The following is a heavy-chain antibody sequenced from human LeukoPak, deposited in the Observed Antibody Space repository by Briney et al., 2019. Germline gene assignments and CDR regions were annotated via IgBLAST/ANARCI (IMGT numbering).Heavy chain of an antibody. CDR2: ISTSKGNT. Sequence: ASVKVSCKAFGYTLTDYGISWVRLAPGRGLEWMGWISTSKGNTNYAQKFKGRVTMTTDTASGTAYIELTSLRSDDTAVYYCARERGRLVIDYFDYWGQGTLVTVSS. D-gene: IGHD2-8*02. CDR3: ARERGRLVIDYFDY. J-gene: IGHJ4*02. CDR1: GYTLTDYG. V-gene: IGHV1-18*01.